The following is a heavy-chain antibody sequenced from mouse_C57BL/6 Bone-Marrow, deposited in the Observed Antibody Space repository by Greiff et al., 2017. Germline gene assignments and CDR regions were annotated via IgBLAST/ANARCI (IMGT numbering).Heavy chain of an antibody. J-gene: IGHJ1*03. D-gene: IGHD1-1*01. CDR1: GFNIKNTY. V-gene: IGHV14-3*01. Sequence: EVQLVESVAELVRPGASVKLSCTASGFNIKNTYMHWVKQRPEQGLEWIGRIEPANGNTKYTPKFQGKATITADTSSNTAYLQLSSLTSEDTAIYYCARDPYDGSSYWYFDVWGTGTTVTVSS. CDR2: IEPANGNT. CDR3: ARDPYDGSSYWYFDV.